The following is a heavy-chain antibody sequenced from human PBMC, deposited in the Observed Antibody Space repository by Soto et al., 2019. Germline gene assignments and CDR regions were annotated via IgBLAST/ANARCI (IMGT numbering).Heavy chain of an antibody. CDR3: ARDQGTYGTSSHY. V-gene: IGHV1-18*01. D-gene: IGHD3-16*01. CDR1: GYMFISYG. CDR2: ISAYNGNI. J-gene: IGHJ4*02. Sequence: ASVKVSCKASGYMFISYGINWVRQAPGQGLEWMGWISAYNGNIKYAQNLQGRVTMTTDTSASTAYMEVRSLRSDDTAVYYCARDQGTYGTSSHYWGQGTLVTVSS.